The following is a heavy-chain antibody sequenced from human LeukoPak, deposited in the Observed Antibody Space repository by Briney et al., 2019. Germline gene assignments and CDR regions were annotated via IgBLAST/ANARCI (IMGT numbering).Heavy chain of an antibody. Sequence: ASVKVSCKASGYTFTSYGISWVRQAPGQGLEWMGWISAYNGNTNYAQKLQGRVTMTTDTSTSTAYMELRSLRSDDTAVYYCARGRYYYDGSGYYWAPGYWGQGTLVTVSS. CDR1: GYTFTSYG. CDR3: ARGRYYYDGSGYYWAPGY. J-gene: IGHJ4*02. V-gene: IGHV1-18*01. CDR2: ISAYNGNT. D-gene: IGHD3-22*01.